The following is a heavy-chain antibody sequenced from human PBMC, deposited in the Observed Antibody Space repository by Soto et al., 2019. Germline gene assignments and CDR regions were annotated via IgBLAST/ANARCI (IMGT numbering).Heavy chain of an antibody. J-gene: IGHJ4*02. Sequence: GESLKISCKVSGYSFTSYWIGWVRQMPGKGLEWMGIIYPADSNTKCSPSLQGQVSISADRSISTAYLQWSSLKASDTAIYYCARGNSGSYGSFDYWGQGTPVTVSS. D-gene: IGHD1-26*01. V-gene: IGHV5-51*01. CDR3: ARGNSGSYGSFDY. CDR2: IYPADSNT. CDR1: GYSFTSYW.